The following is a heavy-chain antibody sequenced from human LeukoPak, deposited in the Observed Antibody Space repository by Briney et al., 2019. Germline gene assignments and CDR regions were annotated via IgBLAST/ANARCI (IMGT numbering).Heavy chain of an antibody. V-gene: IGHV1-69*13. CDR2: IIPIFGTA. D-gene: IGHD5-24*01. CDR1: GGTFSSYA. CDR3: ARGARWPRPYFDY. J-gene: IGHJ4*02. Sequence: SVKVSCKASGGTFSSYAISWVRQAPGQGLEWMGEIIPIFGTANYAQKFQGRVTITADESTSTAYMELSSLRSEDTAVYYCARGARWPRPYFDYWGQGTLVTVSS.